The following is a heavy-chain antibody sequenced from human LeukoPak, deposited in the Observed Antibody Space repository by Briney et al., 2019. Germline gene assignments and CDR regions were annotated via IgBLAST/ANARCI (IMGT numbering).Heavy chain of an antibody. CDR2: IYPDDPDT. J-gene: IGHJ6*02. D-gene: IGHD2-2*01. CDR1: GYSFSDYW. CDR3: AKSARGYCSSSSCFGYYGMDV. V-gene: IGHV5-51*01. Sequence: GESLKISCKASGYSFSDYWIGWVRQMPGKGLEWMGMIYPDDPDTRYSPSFQGQVTISADKSINTAFLQWSSLEASGTAMYYCAKSARGYCSSSSCFGYYGMDVWGQGTTVTVSS.